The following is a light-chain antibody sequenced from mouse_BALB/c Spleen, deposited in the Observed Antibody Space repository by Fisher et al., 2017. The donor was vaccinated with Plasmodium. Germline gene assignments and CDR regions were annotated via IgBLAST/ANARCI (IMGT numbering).Light chain of an antibody. Sequence: DIVMTQTPVTLSVTPGDSVSLSCRASQSISNNLHWYQQKSHESPRLLINYTSQSISGIPSRFSGSGSGTDFTLSINSVEIEDFGMYFCQQSNSWPLTFGTGTKLELK. J-gene: IGKJ5*01. V-gene: IGKV5-43*01. CDR1: QSISNN. CDR3: QQSNSWPLT. CDR2: YTS.